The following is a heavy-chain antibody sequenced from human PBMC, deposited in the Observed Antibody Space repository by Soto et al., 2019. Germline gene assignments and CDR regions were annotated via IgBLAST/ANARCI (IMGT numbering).Heavy chain of an antibody. D-gene: IGHD3-10*01. CDR1: GGTFSSYA. Sequence: SVKVSCKASGGTFSSYAISWVRQAPGQGLEWMGGIIPIFGTANYAQKFQGRVTITADESTSTAYMELSSLRSEDTAVYYCARYRGHYYGSGSYMYGMDVWGQGTTVTVSS. J-gene: IGHJ6*02. CDR2: IIPIFGTA. CDR3: ARYRGHYYGSGSYMYGMDV. V-gene: IGHV1-69*13.